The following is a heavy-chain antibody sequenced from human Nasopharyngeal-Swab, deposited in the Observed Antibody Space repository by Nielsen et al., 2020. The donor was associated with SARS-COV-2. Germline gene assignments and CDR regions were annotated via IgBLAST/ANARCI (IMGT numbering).Heavy chain of an antibody. V-gene: IGHV4-34*01. J-gene: IGHJ6*03. D-gene: IGHD2-2*01. CDR2: INHSGST. CDR3: ARGLSGIVPAPILGLGPFYSYYYMDV. Sequence: RQAPGKGLEWIAEINHSGSTNYNPSLKSRVTISVDTSKNQFSLKLSSVTAADTAVYYCARGLSGIVPAPILGLGPFYSYYYMDVWGKGTTITVSS.